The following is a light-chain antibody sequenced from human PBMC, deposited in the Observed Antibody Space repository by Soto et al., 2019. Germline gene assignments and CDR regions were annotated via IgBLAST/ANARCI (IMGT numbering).Light chain of an antibody. CDR2: GAS. J-gene: IGKJ1*01. CDR3: QQYNTWPPWT. CDR1: QSVRSN. Sequence: IVMTQSPATISLTPGERATLSCRASQSVRSNVAWYQQTPGQAPRLLIYGASTRATGIPARFSGSGSGTEFTLTISSLQPEDFAGYYCQQYNTWPPWTFGHGTKVDIK. V-gene: IGKV3-15*01.